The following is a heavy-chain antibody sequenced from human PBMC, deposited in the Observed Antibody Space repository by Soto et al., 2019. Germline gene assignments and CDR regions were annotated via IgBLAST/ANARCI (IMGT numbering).Heavy chain of an antibody. D-gene: IGHD3-3*01. J-gene: IGHJ4*02. CDR2: IIPIFGTA. Sequence: GASVKVSCKASGGTFSSYAISWVRQAPGQGLEWMGGIIPIFGTANYAQKFQGRVTITADESTSTAYMELSSLRSEDTAVYYCARDNLEATPFDYWGQGTLVTVSS. V-gene: IGHV1-69*13. CDR3: ARDNLEATPFDY. CDR1: GGTFSSYA.